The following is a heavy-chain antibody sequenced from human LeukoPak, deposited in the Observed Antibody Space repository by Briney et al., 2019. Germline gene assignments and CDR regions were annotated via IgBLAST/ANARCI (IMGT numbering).Heavy chain of an antibody. D-gene: IGHD3-10*02. CDR2: ISSSGSTI. CDR1: GFIFSSYE. J-gene: IGHJ6*04. Sequence: GGSLRLSCAASGFIFSSYEMNWVRQAPGKGLEWVSYISSSGSTIYYADSVKGRFTISRDNAKNSLYLQMNSLRAEDTAVYYCAELGITMIGGVWGKGATVTISS. CDR3: AELGITMIGGV. V-gene: IGHV3-48*03.